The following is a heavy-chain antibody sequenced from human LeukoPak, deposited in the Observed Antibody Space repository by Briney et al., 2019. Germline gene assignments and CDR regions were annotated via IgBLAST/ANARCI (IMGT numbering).Heavy chain of an antibody. CDR3: AKDRGSGWYEFDY. CDR2: ITGSGTGT. D-gene: IGHD6-19*01. V-gene: IGHV3-23*01. J-gene: IGHJ4*02. Sequence: PGGSLRLSCAAPGFTFSSYAMSWVRQAPGKGLEWVSAITGSGTGTYYADSVKGRFTISRDNSKNTLYLQMNSLRAEDTAVYYCAKDRGSGWYEFDYWGQGTLVTVSS. CDR1: GFTFSSYA.